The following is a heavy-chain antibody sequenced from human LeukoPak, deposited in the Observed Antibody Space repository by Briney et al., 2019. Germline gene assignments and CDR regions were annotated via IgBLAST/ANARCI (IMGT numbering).Heavy chain of an antibody. V-gene: IGHV1-8*01. CDR1: GYTFTSYD. Sequence: ASVKVSCKASGYTFTSYDINWVRQATGPGLEWMGWMNPNSGNTGYAQKFQGRVTMTRNTSISTAYMELSSPRSKDTAVHYCARGPAEWELRYYYYYYMDVWGKGTTVTVSS. D-gene: IGHD1-26*01. CDR2: MNPNSGNT. CDR3: ARGPAEWELRYYYYYYMDV. J-gene: IGHJ6*03.